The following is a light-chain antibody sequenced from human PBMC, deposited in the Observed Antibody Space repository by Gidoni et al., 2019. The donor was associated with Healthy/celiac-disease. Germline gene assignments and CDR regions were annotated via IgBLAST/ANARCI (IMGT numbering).Light chain of an antibody. Sequence: EIELTQSPATLSLSPGERATLSCRASQSISSSYLALYQQKPGQAPRLLIYGASSMATGIPDRFSGSGSGTDFTLTISRLEPEDFAVYYCQQYGSSPYTFGQGTKLEIK. V-gene: IGKV3-20*01. CDR3: QQYGSSPYT. CDR2: GAS. CDR1: QSISSSY. J-gene: IGKJ2*01.